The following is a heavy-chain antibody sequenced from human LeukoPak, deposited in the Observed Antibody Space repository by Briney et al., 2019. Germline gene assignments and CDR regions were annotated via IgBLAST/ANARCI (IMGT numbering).Heavy chain of an antibody. Sequence: SETLSLTCAVYGVSFSGYYWSWIRQPPGKGLEWIGEINHSGSTNYNPSLKSRVTISVDTSKNQFSLKLSSVTAADTAVYYCARGRSGYSSGWPDYYYYYGMDVWGQGTTVTVSS. D-gene: IGHD6-19*01. V-gene: IGHV4-34*01. CDR2: INHSGST. CDR3: ARGRSGYSSGWPDYYYYYGMDV. CDR1: GVSFSGYY. J-gene: IGHJ6*02.